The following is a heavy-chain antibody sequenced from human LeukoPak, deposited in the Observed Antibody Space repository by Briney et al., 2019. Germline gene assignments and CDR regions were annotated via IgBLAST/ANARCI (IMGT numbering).Heavy chain of an antibody. V-gene: IGHV4-39*07. Sequence: TSETLSLTCNVSGGSIISSIYYWGWMRQPPGKGLEWVGSVSDSGKTYYNPSLKSRVTISIDTSKNQFSLKVTSVIAADTAVYFCARDLGRTGFGSGFDPWGQGTLVTVSS. CDR2: VSDSGKT. D-gene: IGHD2-8*02. J-gene: IGHJ5*02. CDR3: ARDLGRTGFGSGFDP. CDR1: GGSIISSIYY.